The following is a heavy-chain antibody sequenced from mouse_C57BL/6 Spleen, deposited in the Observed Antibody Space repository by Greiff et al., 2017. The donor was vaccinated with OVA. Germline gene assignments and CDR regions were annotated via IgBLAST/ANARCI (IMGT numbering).Heavy chain of an antibody. V-gene: IGHV1-20*01. D-gene: IGHD1-1*01. J-gene: IGHJ4*01. Sequence: VQLKQSGPELVKPGDSVKISCKASGYSFTGYFMNWVMQSHGKSLEWIGRINPYNGDTFYNQKFKGKATLTVDKSSSTAHMELRSLTSEDSAVYYCAKKKITTVASMDYWGQGTSVTVSS. CDR1: GYSFTGYF. CDR3: AKKKITTVASMDY. CDR2: INPYNGDT.